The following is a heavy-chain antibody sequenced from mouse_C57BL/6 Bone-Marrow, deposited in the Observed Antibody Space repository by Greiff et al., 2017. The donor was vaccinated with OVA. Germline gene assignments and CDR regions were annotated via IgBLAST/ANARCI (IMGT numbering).Heavy chain of an antibody. CDR3: ARLDSFYFDV. V-gene: IGHV1-69*01. CDR1: GYTFTSYW. CDR2: IDPSDSYT. J-gene: IGHJ1*03. Sequence: VQLQESGAELVMPGASVKLSCKASGYTFTSYWMHWVKQRPGQGLEWIGEIDPSDSYTNYNQKFKGKSTLTVDKSSSTAYMQLSSLTSEDSAVYYCARLDSFYFDVWGTGTTVTVSS.